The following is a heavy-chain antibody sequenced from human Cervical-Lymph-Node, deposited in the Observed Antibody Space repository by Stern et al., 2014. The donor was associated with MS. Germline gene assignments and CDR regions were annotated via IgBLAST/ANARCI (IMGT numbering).Heavy chain of an antibody. CDR2: ISAYHGNT. V-gene: IGHV1-18*04. D-gene: IGHD3-3*01. J-gene: IGHJ6*02. CDR3: ARDGYDFWSGYYRYYYYGMDV. Sequence: DQLVESGAEVKKPGASVKVSCKASGYTFTSYGISWVRQAPGQGLEGMGWISAYHGNTNYAQKLQGRVTMTTDTSTSTAYMELRSLRSDDTAVYYCARDGYDFWSGYYRYYYYGMDVWGQGTTVTVSS. CDR1: GYTFTSYG.